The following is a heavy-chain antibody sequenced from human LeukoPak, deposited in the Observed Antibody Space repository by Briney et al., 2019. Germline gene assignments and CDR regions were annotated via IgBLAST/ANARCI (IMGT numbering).Heavy chain of an antibody. Sequence: GGPLRLSCATSVFTFSTYGFHWVRQAPGRAVEGVADVSYDGSDKEYADSVKGRFTISRDNSRNTLYLQMNSLRVEDTAVYHCARDGPEENGSPLDYWGQGTLVTVSS. J-gene: IGHJ4*02. CDR3: ARDGPEENGSPLDY. D-gene: IGHD3-10*01. CDR1: VFTFSTYG. CDR2: VSYDGSDK. V-gene: IGHV3-30*03.